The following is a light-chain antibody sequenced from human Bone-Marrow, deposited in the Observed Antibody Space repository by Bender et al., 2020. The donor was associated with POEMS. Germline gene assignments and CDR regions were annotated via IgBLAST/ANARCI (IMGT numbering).Light chain of an antibody. CDR2: EGN. V-gene: IGLV2-23*01. CDR3: SSYAGSNTLV. J-gene: IGLJ3*02. CDR1: SV. Sequence: QSALTQPASVSGSPGQSITISCTGTSVDSWYQQHTGKAPKVMIYEGNKRPSGVSNRFSGSNSGNTASLTISGLQAEDEADYYCSSYAGSNTLVFGGGTKLTVL.